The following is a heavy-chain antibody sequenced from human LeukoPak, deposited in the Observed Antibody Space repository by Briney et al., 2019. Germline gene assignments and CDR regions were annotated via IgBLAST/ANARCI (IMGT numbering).Heavy chain of an antibody. D-gene: IGHD2-2*01. CDR3: AREVVIVVEPAANTIDY. CDR2: ISKSGTYI. V-gene: IGHV3-21*01. Sequence: GGSLRLSCAASGFTFRDYTMNWVRQAPGKGLEWVSAISKSGTYIKYADSVKGRFTVSRDYAKNSLFLQMNSLRVEDTAVYYCAREVVIVVEPAANTIDYWGQGTRVTVSS. J-gene: IGHJ4*02. CDR1: GFTFRDYT.